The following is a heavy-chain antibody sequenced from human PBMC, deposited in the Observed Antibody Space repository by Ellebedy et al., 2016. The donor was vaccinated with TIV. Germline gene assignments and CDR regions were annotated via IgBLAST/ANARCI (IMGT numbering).Heavy chain of an antibody. CDR1: GFTFSDYS. CDR2: VSGGGSNI. Sequence: GESLKISCAASGFTFSDYSMNWVRQAPGKGLEWVSYVSGGGSNIKYADSVKGRFTISRDSAKNSLYLQVNSLRDEDTAVDYCARDFRWAFDHWGQGALVTVSS. CDR3: ARDFRWAFDH. J-gene: IGHJ4*02. V-gene: IGHV3-48*02. D-gene: IGHD4-23*01.